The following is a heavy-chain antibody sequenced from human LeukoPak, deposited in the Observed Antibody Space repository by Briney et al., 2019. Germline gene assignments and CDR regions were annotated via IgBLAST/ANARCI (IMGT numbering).Heavy chain of an antibody. CDR1: GYSISSGYF. Sequence: SETLSLTCTVSGYSISSGYFWGWIRQPPGKGLEWIGRIYHSGTTYYNPSLKSRVTISVDTSKNQFSLKLTSVTAADTAVYYCARVGVGVGATPYYWYFDLWGRGTLVTVSS. V-gene: IGHV4-38-2*02. CDR2: IYHSGTT. D-gene: IGHD1-26*01. CDR3: ARVGVGVGATPYYWYFDL. J-gene: IGHJ2*01.